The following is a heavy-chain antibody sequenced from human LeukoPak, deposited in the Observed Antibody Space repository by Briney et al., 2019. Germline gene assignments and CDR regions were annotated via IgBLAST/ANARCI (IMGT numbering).Heavy chain of an antibody. CDR3: ATVLGIQGWFDP. V-gene: IGHV1-24*01. J-gene: IGHJ5*02. D-gene: IGHD3-16*01. Sequence: AAVKVSYKVSGYTLTELSMHWVRQAPGKGREWMGGFGPEDGETIYAQKFQGRVTMTEDTSTDTAYMELSSLRSEDTAVYYCATVLGIQGWFDPWGQGTLVTVSS. CDR2: FGPEDGET. CDR1: GYTLTELS.